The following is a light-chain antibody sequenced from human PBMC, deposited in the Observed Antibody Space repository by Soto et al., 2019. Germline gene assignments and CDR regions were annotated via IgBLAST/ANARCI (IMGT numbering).Light chain of an antibody. Sequence: IVTTQTRPSVCVTRGQPASISCKYSQSILHDDGETYLYWYLQKPGQSPQRLISEVFRRFSGVPDKFSGSGSGTDFTLKISRVEAEDVGIYYCMQSIRLPYTCVQGTKVDIK. CDR2: EVF. CDR3: MQSIRLPYT. V-gene: IGKV2D-29*02. J-gene: IGKJ2*01. CDR1: QSILHDDGETY.